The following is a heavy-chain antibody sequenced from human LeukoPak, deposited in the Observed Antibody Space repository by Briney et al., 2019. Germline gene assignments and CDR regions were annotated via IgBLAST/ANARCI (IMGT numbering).Heavy chain of an antibody. V-gene: IGHV3-48*01. J-gene: IGHJ4*02. CDR1: GFTFSSYT. CDR2: ISSSSSTI. CDR3: ARGASGHTIFGVVTHFDY. Sequence: GGSLRLSCAASGFTFSSYTMNWVRQAPGKGLEWVSYISSSSSTIYYADSVKGRFTISRDNAKNSLYLQMNSLRTEDTAVYYCARGASGHTIFGVVTHFDYWGQGTLVTVSS. D-gene: IGHD3-3*01.